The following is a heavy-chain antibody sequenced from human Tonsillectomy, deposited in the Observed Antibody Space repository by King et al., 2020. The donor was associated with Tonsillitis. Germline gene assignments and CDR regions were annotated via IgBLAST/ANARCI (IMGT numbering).Heavy chain of an antibody. Sequence: QLVQSGAEVKKPGSSVKVSCKTSRGTFSSYVISWVRQAPGQGLEWMGGIIPIFGTANYAQKFQGRVTITADESTSTVYMELSSLRSEDTAMYYCARDLLYCSGGSCYPHDAFDIWGQGTMVAVSS. CDR1: RGTFSSYV. CDR2: IIPIFGTA. CDR3: ARDLLYCSGGSCYPHDAFDI. V-gene: IGHV1-69*01. D-gene: IGHD2-15*01. J-gene: IGHJ3*02.